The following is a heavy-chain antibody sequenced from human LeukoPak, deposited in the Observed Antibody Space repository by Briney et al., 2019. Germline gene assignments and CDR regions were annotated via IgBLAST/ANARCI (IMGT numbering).Heavy chain of an antibody. Sequence: SETLSLTCSVSGGSINTGDYYWSWIRQHPGKGLEWVGYIYHSGNTYYNPSLRSRLTISVDTSKNQFSLKLSSVTAADTAVYYCAREPFHCTTTICYPYYFDFWGQGILVTVSS. CDR2: IYHSGNT. CDR3: AREPFHCTTTICYPYYFDF. CDR1: GGSINTGDYY. J-gene: IGHJ4*02. D-gene: IGHD2-2*01. V-gene: IGHV4-31*03.